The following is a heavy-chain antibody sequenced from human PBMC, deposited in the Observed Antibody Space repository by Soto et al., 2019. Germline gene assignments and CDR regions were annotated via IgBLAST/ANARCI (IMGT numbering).Heavy chain of an antibody. CDR1: GYTFTSYG. J-gene: IGHJ4*02. CDR3: ARDAAAGLNDY. V-gene: IGHV1-18*01. D-gene: IGHD6-13*01. CDR2: ISAYTGNT. Sequence: QVQLVQSGAEVKKPGASVKVSCKASGYTFTSYGISWVRQAPGQGLEWMGWISAYTGNTKYAQKFQGRVTMTTDTSTSTAYMVVRSLRSDDTAVYYCARDAAAGLNDYWGQGTLVTVSS.